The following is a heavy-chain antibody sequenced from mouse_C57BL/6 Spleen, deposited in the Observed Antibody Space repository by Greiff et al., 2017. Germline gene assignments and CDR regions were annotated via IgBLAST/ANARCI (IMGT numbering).Heavy chain of an antibody. CDR2: INPSSGYT. CDR1: GYTFTSYW. J-gene: IGHJ4*01. V-gene: IGHV1-7*01. CDR3: ARSLEGYYYAMDY. D-gene: IGHD3-3*01. Sequence: VQLVESGAELAKPGASVKLSCKASGYTFTSYWMHWVKQRPGQGLEWIGYINPSSGYTKYNQKFKDKATLTADKSSSTAYMQLSSLTYEDSAVYYCARSLEGYYYAMDYWGQGTSVTVSS.